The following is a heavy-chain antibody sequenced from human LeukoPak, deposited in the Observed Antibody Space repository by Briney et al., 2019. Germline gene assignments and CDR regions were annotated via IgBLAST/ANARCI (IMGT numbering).Heavy chain of an antibody. CDR1: GYTFTSYG. J-gene: IGHJ4*02. D-gene: IGHD6-13*01. CDR3: ARYPLSYSGNWHYYFDY. V-gene: IGHV1-18*04. Sequence: ASVKVSCKASGYTFTSYGISWVRQAPGQGLEWMGWISAYNGNTNYAQNLQDRVFMNTDTSTSTAYMELRSLRSDDTAEYYCARYPLSYSGNWHYYFDYWGQGTLVTVSP. CDR2: ISAYNGNT.